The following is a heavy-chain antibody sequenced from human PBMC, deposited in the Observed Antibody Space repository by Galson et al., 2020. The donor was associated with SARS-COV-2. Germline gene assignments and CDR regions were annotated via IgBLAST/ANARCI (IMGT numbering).Heavy chain of an antibody. J-gene: IGHJ5*02. D-gene: IGHD4-4*01. V-gene: IGHV1-24*01. CDR2: FDPEDGET. Sequence: ASVKVSCKVSGYTLTELSMHWVRQAPGKGLEWMGGFDPEDGETIYAQKFQGRVTMTEDTSTDTAYMELSSLRSEDTAVYYCATGPTVTTRHWCDPWGQGTLVTVSS. CDR3: ATGPTVTTRHWCDP. CDR1: GYTLTELS.